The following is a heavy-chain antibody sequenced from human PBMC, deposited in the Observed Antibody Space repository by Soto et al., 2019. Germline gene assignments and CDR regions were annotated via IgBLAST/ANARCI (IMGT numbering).Heavy chain of an antibody. V-gene: IGHV5-10-1*01. Sequence: PGESLKISCKRAEHSFAGYWITWVRQKPGKGLEWMGRIDPSDSQTYYSPSFRGHVTISVTKSITTVFLQWSSLRASDTAMYYCARQIYDSDTGPNFQYYFDSWGQGTPVTVSA. CDR1: EHSFAGYW. D-gene: IGHD3-22*01. CDR3: ARQIYDSDTGPNFQYYFDS. J-gene: IGHJ4*02. CDR2: IDPSDSQT.